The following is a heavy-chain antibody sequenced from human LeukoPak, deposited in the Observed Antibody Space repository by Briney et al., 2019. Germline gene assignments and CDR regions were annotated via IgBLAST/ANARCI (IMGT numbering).Heavy chain of an antibody. CDR2: IRSGGDTT. Sequence: GGSLRLSCAASGFSFSSYAMTWVRQAPGKGLEWVSAIRSGGDTTYYADAVKGRFTISRDNSKNTLFLQMNSLRAEDTAVYYCARDLRYCSSASCSENGAFDIWGQGTMVTVSS. D-gene: IGHD2-2*01. J-gene: IGHJ3*02. CDR1: GFSFSSYA. V-gene: IGHV3-23*01. CDR3: ARDLRYCSSASCSENGAFDI.